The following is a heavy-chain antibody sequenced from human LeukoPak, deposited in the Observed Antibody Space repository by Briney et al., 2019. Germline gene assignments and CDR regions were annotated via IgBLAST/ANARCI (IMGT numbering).Heavy chain of an antibody. CDR2: IIPIFGTA. D-gene: IGHD1-26*01. J-gene: IGHJ4*02. V-gene: IGHV1-69*01. CDR3: ARGEWRELVYAN. CDR1: GGTFSSYA. Sequence: SVKVSCKASGGTFSSYAISWVRQAPGQGLEWMGGIIPIFGTANYAQKFQGRVTITADESTSTVYMELSSLRSEDTAVYYCARGEWRELVYANWGQGTLVTVSS.